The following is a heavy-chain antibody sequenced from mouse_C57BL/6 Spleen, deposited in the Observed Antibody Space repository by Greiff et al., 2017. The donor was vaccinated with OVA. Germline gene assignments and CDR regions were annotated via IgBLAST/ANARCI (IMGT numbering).Heavy chain of an antibody. V-gene: IGHV1-53*01. CDR1: GYTFTSYW. J-gene: IGHJ1*03. CDR3: ARGGFITTVVNWYFDV. D-gene: IGHD1-1*01. Sequence: QVQLQQPGTELVKPGASVKLSCKASGYTFTSYWMHWVKQRPGQGLEWMGNINPSNGGTNYNEKFKSKATLTVDKSSSTAYMQLSSLTSEDSAVYYCARGGFITTVVNWYFDVWGTGTTVTVSS. CDR2: INPSNGGT.